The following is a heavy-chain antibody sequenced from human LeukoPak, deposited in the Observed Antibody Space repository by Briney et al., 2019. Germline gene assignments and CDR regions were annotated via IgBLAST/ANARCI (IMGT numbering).Heavy chain of an antibody. D-gene: IGHD5-18*01. CDR3: ARGAMVTDYYYYMDV. V-gene: IGHV1-69*05. CDR1: GGTFSSYA. CDR2: IIAIFGTA. J-gene: IGHJ6*03. Sequence: GASVKVSCKASGGTFSSYAISWVRQAPGQGLEWMGRIIAIFGTANYAQRFQGRVTITTDESTSTAYMELSRLRSEDTAVYYCARGAMVTDYYYYMDVWGKGTTVTVSS.